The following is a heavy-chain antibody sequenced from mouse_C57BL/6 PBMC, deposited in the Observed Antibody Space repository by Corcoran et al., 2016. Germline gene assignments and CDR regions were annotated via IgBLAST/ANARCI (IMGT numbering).Heavy chain of an antibody. J-gene: IGHJ4*01. CDR2: INPNNGGT. Sequence: EVQLQQSGPELVKPGASVKIPCKASGYTFTDYNMDWVKQSHGKSLEWIGDINPNNGGTIYNQKFKGKATLTVDKSSSTAYMELRSLTSEDTAVYYCARVYGNYLYYAMDYLCQGTSVTVSS. V-gene: IGHV1-18*01. CDR3: ARVYGNYLYYAMDY. D-gene: IGHD2-1*01. CDR1: GYTFTDYN.